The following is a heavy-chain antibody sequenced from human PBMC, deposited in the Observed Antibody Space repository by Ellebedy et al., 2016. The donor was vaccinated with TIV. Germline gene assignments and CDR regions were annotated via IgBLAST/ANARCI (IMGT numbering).Heavy chain of an antibody. Sequence: GESLKISCAASGFTFSSYAMTWVRQAPGKGLELVSITYTAGNTYYADSVKGRFTISRDNSKNTLYLQMNSLRAEDTAVYYCAREWGSSIAARRNYGMDVWGQGTTVTVSS. CDR3: AREWGSSIAARRNYGMDV. D-gene: IGHD6-6*01. J-gene: IGHJ6*02. V-gene: IGHV3-23*03. CDR2: TYTAGNT. CDR1: GFTFSSYA.